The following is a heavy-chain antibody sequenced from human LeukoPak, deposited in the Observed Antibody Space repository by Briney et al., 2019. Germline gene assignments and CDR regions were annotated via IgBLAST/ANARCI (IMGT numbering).Heavy chain of an antibody. D-gene: IGHD4-17*01. CDR2: INAGNGNT. J-gene: IGHJ4*02. CDR3: ARAYDYGAQV. V-gene: IGHV1-3*01. Sequence: GASVKVSFKASGYTFTIYAMHWVRQAPGQRLEWMGWINAGNGNTKYSQKFKGRVTITRDTSASTAYMELSSLRSEDTAVYYCARAYDYGAQVWGQGTLVTVSS. CDR1: GYTFTIYA.